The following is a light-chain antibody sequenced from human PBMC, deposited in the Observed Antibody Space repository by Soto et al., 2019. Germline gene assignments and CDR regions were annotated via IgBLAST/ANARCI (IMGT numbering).Light chain of an antibody. Sequence: QSALTQPASVSGSPGQSITISCTGTSSDIGSNNYVSWFQQRPGKDPTLIIYEVSNQPSGVSNLFSGFKSGNTASLTISGPLPEDEAEYYCSSYTTTTRLFGGGTKLTVL. V-gene: IGLV2-14*01. J-gene: IGLJ3*02. CDR1: SSDIGSNNY. CDR2: EVS. CDR3: SSYTTTTRL.